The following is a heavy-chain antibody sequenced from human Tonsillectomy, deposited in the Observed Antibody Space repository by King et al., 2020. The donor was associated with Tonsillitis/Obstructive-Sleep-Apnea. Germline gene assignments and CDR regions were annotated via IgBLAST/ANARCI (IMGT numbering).Heavy chain of an antibody. CDR1: GYSFTSYW. CDR2: IYPGDSDT. D-gene: IGHD3-3*01. CDR3: ARHSTGARFLEPYAFDI. J-gene: IGHJ3*02. Sequence: VQLVESGAEVKKPGESLKISCKGSGYSFTSYWIGWVRQMPGKGLAWMGIIYPGDSDTRYSPSFQGQVTNSADKSISTAYLQWSSLKASDTAMYYCARHSTGARFLEPYAFDIWGQGKMVTVAS. V-gene: IGHV5-51*01.